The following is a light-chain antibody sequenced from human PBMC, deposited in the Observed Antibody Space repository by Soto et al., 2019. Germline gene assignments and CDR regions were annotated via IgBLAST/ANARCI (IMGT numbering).Light chain of an antibody. CDR3: QQYNKWPLT. Sequence: EIVLTQSPATLSVSQGERATLSCRASESVSNNLAWYQQKPGQAPTLLIFGASARATGLPARFCGSGSGTEFTLTISSLKSEDFAVYYCQQYNKWPLTFGGGTKVEIK. CDR2: GAS. CDR1: ESVSNN. V-gene: IGKV3-15*01. J-gene: IGKJ4*01.